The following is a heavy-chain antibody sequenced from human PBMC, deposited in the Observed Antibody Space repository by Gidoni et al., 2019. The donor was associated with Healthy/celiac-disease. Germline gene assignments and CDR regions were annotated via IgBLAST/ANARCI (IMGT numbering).Heavy chain of an antibody. CDR3: ARDGYCSGGSCYPEYFQH. CDR2: LIPILGIA. D-gene: IGHD2-15*01. V-gene: IGHV1-69*04. J-gene: IGHJ1*01. Sequence: QVQLVQSGAEVKKPGSSVKVSCKASGGTFSSYPISWVRQAPGQGLEWMGRLIPILGIANYAQKFQGRVTITADKSTSTAYMELSSLRSEDTAVYYCARDGYCSGGSCYPEYFQHWGQGTLVTVSS. CDR1: GGTFSSYP.